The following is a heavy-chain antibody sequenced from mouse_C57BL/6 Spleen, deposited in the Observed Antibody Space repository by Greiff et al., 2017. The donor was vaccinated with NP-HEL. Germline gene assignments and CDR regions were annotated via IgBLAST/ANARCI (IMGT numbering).Heavy chain of an antibody. Sequence: QVQLLQSGPGLVAPSQSLSITCTVSGFPLTSYAISWVRQPPGKGLEWIGVIRTGGSTNYNTALKTRMSISKDNSKSQVFLKMNRLQTDDTARYYGARYPSMDDGGQGTSVTVAS. V-gene: IGHV2-9-1*01. CDR1: GFPLTSYA. J-gene: IGHJ4*01. CDR2: IRTGGST. CDR3: ARYPSMDD.